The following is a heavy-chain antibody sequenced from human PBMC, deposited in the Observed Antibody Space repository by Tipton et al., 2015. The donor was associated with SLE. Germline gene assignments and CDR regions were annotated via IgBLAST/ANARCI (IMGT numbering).Heavy chain of an antibody. CDR3: ARESLSRLDY. J-gene: IGHJ4*02. D-gene: IGHD5/OR15-5a*01. CDR1: VGSITSSGSS. CDR2: FHSTGNT. V-gene: IGHV4-39*07. Sequence: TLSLTCTVSVGSITSSGSSWGWVRQPPGKRLEWIATFHSTGNTYYNPSLLSRVTMSLDASKNQFSLKLTSVTATDTAVYYCARESLSRLDYWGQGMLVTVSS.